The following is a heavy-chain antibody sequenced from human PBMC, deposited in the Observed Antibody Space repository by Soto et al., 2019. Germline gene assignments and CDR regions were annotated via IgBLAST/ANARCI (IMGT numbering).Heavy chain of an antibody. V-gene: IGHV3-30*18. CDR1: GFTFSSFG. CDR2: ISYDGNNK. J-gene: IGHJ6*02. Sequence: ESGGGVVQPGRSLRLSCAASGFTFSSFGMHWVRQAPGKGLEWVAVISYDGNNKYYADSVKGRFTISRDNSKNTLYLHMNSLGAEDTAVYYCAKALGYCSGGSCYPPGYYYGMDVWGQGTTVTVSS. CDR3: AKALGYCSGGSCYPPGYYYGMDV. D-gene: IGHD2-15*01.